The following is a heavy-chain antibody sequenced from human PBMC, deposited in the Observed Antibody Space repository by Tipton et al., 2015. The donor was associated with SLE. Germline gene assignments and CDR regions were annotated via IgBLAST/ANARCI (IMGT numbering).Heavy chain of an antibody. CDR2: IYYSGST. Sequence: TLSLTCTVSGGSISSSSYYWGWFRQPPGKGLEWIGSIYYSGSTYYNPSLKSRVTISVDTSKNQFSLTLSSVTAADTAVYYCARHESGTDYGDYLDYWGQGTLVTVSS. D-gene: IGHD4-17*01. CDR1: GGSISSSSYY. CDR3: ARHESGTDYGDYLDY. J-gene: IGHJ4*02. V-gene: IGHV4-39*07.